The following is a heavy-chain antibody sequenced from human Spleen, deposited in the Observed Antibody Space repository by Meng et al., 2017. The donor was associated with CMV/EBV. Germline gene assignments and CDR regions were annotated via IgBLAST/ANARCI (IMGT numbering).Heavy chain of an antibody. CDR1: GGSLSGYY. D-gene: IGHD3-10*01. CDR2: VNHSGST. J-gene: IGHJ4*02. Sequence: SETLSLTCAVYGGSLSGYYWRWIRQSPGKGLEWIGEVNHSGSTDYNPSLKSRVTISVDTSKKQFSLKLRSVTAADTAVYYCARGDPVITMVRGVIPSHWGQGTLVTVSS. CDR3: ARGDPVITMVRGVIPSH. V-gene: IGHV4-34*01.